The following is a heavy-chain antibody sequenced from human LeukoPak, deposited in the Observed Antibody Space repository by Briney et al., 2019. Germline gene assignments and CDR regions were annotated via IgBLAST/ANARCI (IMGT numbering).Heavy chain of an antibody. J-gene: IGHJ6*03. CDR1: GFSFSSYG. CDR3: AKNGDRGAYCSGGSCYPYYYYYMDV. Sequence: GGSLRLSCAASGFSFSSYGMSWVRQAPGKGLEWVSAISASGGTTYYADSVKGHFTISRDNSKNTLYLQMNSMSAEDTAVYYCAKNGDRGAYCSGGSCYPYYYYYMDVWGKGTTVTISS. V-gene: IGHV3-23*01. D-gene: IGHD2-15*01. CDR2: ISASGGTT.